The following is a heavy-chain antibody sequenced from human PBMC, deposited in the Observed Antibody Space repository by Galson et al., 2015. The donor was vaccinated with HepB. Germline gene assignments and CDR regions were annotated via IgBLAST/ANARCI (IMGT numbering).Heavy chain of an antibody. V-gene: IGHV1-18*01. CDR3: ARDLDPVVVPAGVMGWFDP. J-gene: IGHJ5*02. CDR1: GYTFTSYG. CDR2: ISAYNGNT. D-gene: IGHD2-2*01. Sequence: SVKVSCKASGYTFTSYGISWVRQAPGQGLEWMGWISAYNGNTNYAQKLQGRVTMTTDTSTSTAYMELRSLRSDDTAVYYCARDLDPVVVPAGVMGWFDPWGQGTLVTVSS.